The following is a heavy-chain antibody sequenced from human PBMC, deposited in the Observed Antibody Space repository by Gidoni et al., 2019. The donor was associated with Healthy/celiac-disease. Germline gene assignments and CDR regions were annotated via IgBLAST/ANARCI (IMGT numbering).Heavy chain of an antibody. V-gene: IGHV4-34*01. CDR3: ARQRANYYDSSGYYE. CDR2: INHSGST. CDR1: GGSFSGYY. Sequence: QVQLQQWGAGLLKPSETLSLTCAVYGGSFSGYYWSWIRQPPGKGLEWIGEINHSGSTNYNPSLKRRVTISVDTSKNQFSLKLSSVTAADTAVYYCARQRANYYDSSGYYEWGQGTLVTVSS. D-gene: IGHD3-22*01. J-gene: IGHJ4*02.